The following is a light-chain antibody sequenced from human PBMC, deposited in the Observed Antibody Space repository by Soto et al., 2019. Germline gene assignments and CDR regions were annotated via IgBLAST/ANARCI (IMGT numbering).Light chain of an antibody. J-gene: IGKJ1*01. CDR1: QSVNNNY. CDR2: GAS. Sequence: EIVLTQSPGTLSLSPGERATLPCRASQSVNNNYLAWYQQKPGQAPRLLIYGASSRATGIPDRFSGSGSGTDFTLTISSLEPEDFAVYYCQQRSDWPWTFGQGTKVDIK. CDR3: QQRSDWPWT. V-gene: IGKV3D-20*02.